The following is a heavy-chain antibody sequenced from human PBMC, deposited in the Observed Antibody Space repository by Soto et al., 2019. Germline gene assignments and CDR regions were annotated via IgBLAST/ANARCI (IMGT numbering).Heavy chain of an antibody. J-gene: IGHJ6*02. Sequence: GGSLRLSFAASGFTFDEYGMSWFRQVPGQGLEWVSSFNWNGNYIHYADSVRGRFTISRDSAKNTLYLQMNSLRAEDTAVYYCAKVNGAGDTVMNYGMDVWGQGTTFTVSS. CDR1: GFTFDEYG. V-gene: IGHV3-20*03. D-gene: IGHD3-16*01. CDR2: FNWNGNYI. CDR3: AKVNGAGDTVMNYGMDV.